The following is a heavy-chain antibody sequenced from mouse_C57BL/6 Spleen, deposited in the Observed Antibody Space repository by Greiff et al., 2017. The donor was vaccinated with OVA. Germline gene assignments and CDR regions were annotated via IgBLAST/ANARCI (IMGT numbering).Heavy chain of an antibody. Sequence: QVQLQQPGAELVKPGASVKMSCKASGYTFTSYWITWVKQRPGQGLEWIGDIYPGSGSTNYNEKFKSKATLTVDTSSSTAYMQLSSLTSEDSAVYYCAREEDDDVGYYAVDYWGQGTSVTVSS. D-gene: IGHD2-4*01. CDR2: IYPGSGST. V-gene: IGHV1-55*01. CDR1: GYTFTSYW. CDR3: AREEDDDVGYYAVDY. J-gene: IGHJ4*01.